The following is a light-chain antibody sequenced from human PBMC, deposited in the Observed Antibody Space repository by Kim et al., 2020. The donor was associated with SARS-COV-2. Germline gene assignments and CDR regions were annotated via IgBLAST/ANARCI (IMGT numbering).Light chain of an antibody. J-gene: IGLJ7*01. Sequence: ALGQTVRITCQGDSLRSFYANWFQQKPGQAPVLVIYGENNRPSGIPDRFSGSTSGNTATLTIAGAQAEDEADYYCNSRDNSATLELFGGGTQLTVL. CDR2: GEN. CDR3: NSRDNSATLEL. V-gene: IGLV3-19*01. CDR1: SLRSFY.